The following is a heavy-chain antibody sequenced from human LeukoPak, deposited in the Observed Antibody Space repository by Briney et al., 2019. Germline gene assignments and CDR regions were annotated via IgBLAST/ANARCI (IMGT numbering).Heavy chain of an antibody. CDR2: IYYSGST. V-gene: IGHV4-30-4*07. Sequence: PSETLSLTCTVSGGSISSGGYSWSWIRQPPGKGLEWIGYIYYSGSTYYNPSLKSRVTISVDTSKNQFSLKLSSVTAADTAVYYCARVKDTANYYYYMDVWGKGTTVTISS. D-gene: IGHD5-18*01. CDR3: ARVKDTANYYYYMDV. CDR1: GGSISSGGYS. J-gene: IGHJ6*03.